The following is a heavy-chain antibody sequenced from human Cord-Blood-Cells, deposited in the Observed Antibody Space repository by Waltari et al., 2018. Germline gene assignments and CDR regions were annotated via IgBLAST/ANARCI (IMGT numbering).Heavy chain of an antibody. V-gene: IGHV1-69*01. CDR3: ARVEHGYSSSWNWFDP. J-gene: IGHJ5*02. CDR2: IIPIFGTA. D-gene: IGHD6-13*01. Sequence: QVQLVQSGAEVKKPGSSVKFSCKASGGTFSIYAISWLRQAPGQGLEWMGGIIPIFGTANYAQKFQGRVTITADESTSTAYMELSSLRSEDTAVYYCARVEHGYSSSWNWFDPWGQGTLVTVSS. CDR1: GGTFSIYA.